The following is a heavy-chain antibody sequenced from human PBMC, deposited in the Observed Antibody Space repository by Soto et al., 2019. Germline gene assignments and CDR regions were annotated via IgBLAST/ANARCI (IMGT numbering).Heavy chain of an antibody. CDR2: IYYSGST. Sequence: SETLSLTCTVSGGSISSSGYYWGWNRQPPGKGLEWIGSIYYSGSTYYNPSLKSRVTISVDTSKNQFSLKLSSVTAADTAVYYCARHRKRYNWNDAFSYYYYGMDVWGQGTTVT. CDR1: GGSISSSGYY. V-gene: IGHV4-39*01. J-gene: IGHJ6*02. D-gene: IGHD1-1*01. CDR3: ARHRKRYNWNDAFSYYYYGMDV.